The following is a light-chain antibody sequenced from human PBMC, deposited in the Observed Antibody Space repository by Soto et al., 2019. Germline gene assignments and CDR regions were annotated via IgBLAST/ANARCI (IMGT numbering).Light chain of an antibody. CDR2: DAS. V-gene: IGKV3-11*01. Sequence: EIVITQSPATLSVSTGERATLSCRASQSVSSDLAWYHQKPGQAPRLLIYDASNRATGIPARFSGSGSGADFTLTISSREPEDVAVYNCQYRSNWSPGTFGQGTRLEIK. CDR1: QSVSSD. CDR3: QYRSNWSPGT. J-gene: IGKJ5*01.